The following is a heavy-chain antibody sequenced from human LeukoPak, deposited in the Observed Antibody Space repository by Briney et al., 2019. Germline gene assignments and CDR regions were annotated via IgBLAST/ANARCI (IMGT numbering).Heavy chain of an antibody. CDR1: GFNVSNNY. D-gene: IGHD4-23*01. CDR2: IYSSGST. J-gene: IGHJ4*02. Sequence: GVSLRLSCAASGFNVSNNYMTWVRQTPGKGLEWVSLIYSSGSTYCADSVKGRFTISRDNSKNTLYLQVNSLRAEDTAVYYCARRGDGGRSFDYWGQGTLVTVSS. V-gene: IGHV3-53*01. CDR3: ARRGDGGRSFDY.